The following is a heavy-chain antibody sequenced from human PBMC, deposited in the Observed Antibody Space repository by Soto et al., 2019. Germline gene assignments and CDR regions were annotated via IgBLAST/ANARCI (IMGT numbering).Heavy chain of an antibody. CDR3: ARVGYSGSYWAY. CDR1: GYTFTSYA. V-gene: IGHV1-3*01. D-gene: IGHD1-26*01. CDR2: INAGNGNT. Sequence: ASVKVSCKASGYTFTSYAMHWVRQAPGQRREWMGWINAGNGNTKYSQKFQGRVTITRDTSASTAYMELSSLRSEDTAVYYCARVGYSGSYWAYWGQGXLVTVSS. J-gene: IGHJ4*02.